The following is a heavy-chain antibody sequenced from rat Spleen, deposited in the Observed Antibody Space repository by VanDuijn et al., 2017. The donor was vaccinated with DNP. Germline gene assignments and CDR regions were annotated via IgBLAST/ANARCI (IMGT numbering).Heavy chain of an antibody. V-gene: IGHV5-7*01. CDR2: IIYDGSST. CDR1: GFTFSAYY. CDR3: AKVRTTGIPGFAY. Sequence: EVQLVESGGDLVQPGRSLKLSCAASGFTFSAYYMAWVRQAPAKGLEWVATIIYDGSSTYYRDSVKGRFTISRDNAKSTLYLQMDSLRSEDTATYYCAKVRTTGIPGFAYWGQGTLVTVSS. D-gene: IGHD1-9*01. J-gene: IGHJ3*01.